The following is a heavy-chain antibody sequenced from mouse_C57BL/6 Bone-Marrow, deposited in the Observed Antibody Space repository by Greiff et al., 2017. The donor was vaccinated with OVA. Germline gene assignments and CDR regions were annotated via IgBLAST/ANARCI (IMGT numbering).Heavy chain of an antibody. J-gene: IGHJ2*01. CDR1: GYTFTSYW. D-gene: IGHD2-4*01. Sequence: VHVKQSGTVLARPGASVKMSCKTSGYTFTSYWMHWVKQRPGQGLEWIGAIYPGDSDTSYNQKFKGKAKLTAVTSASTAYMELSSLTNEYSAVYYCTTYDYDGYYFDYWGQGTTLTVSS. V-gene: IGHV1-5*01. CDR2: IYPGDSDT. CDR3: TTYDYDGYYFDY.